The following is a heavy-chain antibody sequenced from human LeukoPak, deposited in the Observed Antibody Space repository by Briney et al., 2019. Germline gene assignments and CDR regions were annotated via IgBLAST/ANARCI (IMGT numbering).Heavy chain of an antibody. Sequence: GGSLRLSCAASGFTFSSYAMTWVRQAPGERLEWVSSISSSSVFIYYADAVKGRFTISRDDAKNSLFLQMNGLRAEDTAVYYCARVWSDCSYTNCYISEYWGQGTLVTVSS. D-gene: IGHD2-2*02. CDR3: ARVWSDCSYTNCYISEY. V-gene: IGHV3-21*01. J-gene: IGHJ4*02. CDR2: ISSSSVFI. CDR1: GFTFSSYA.